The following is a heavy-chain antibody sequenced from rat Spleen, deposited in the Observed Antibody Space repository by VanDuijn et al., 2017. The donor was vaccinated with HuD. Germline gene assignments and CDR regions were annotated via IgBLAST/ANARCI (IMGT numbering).Heavy chain of an antibody. J-gene: IGHJ2*01. D-gene: IGHD1-11*01. CDR2: IIYDATRI. CDR1: GFTFSDYN. Sequence: EVQLVESGGGLVQPGRSLKLSCAASGFTFSDYNMAWVRQAPKTGLEWVATIIYDATRIYYRDSVRGRFTISRDNAENTVYLQMSSLRSEDTATYYCAVSNYGYWGQGVMVTVSS. V-gene: IGHV5S10*01. CDR3: AVSNYGY.